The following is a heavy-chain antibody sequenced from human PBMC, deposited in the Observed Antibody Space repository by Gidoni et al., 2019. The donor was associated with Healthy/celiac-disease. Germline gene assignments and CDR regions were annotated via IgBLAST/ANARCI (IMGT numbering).Heavy chain of an antibody. CDR1: GGSISSSSYY. CDR2: IDYSGST. D-gene: IGHD6-13*01. V-gene: IGHV4-39*01. CDR3: ARLSSSSKKSYYYYGMDV. Sequence: QLQLQESGPGLVKPSETLSLTCTVSGGSISSSSYYWGWIRQPPGKGLEWIGRIDYSGSTYYNPSLKSRVTISVDTSKNQFSLKLSSVTAADTAVYYCARLSSSSKKSYYYYGMDVWGQGTTVTVSS. J-gene: IGHJ6*02.